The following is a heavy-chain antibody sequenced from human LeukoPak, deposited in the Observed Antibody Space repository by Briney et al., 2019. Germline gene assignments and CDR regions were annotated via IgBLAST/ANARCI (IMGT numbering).Heavy chain of an antibody. D-gene: IGHD3-22*01. J-gene: IGHJ4*02. CDR2: IIPIFGIA. V-gene: IGHV1-69*04. CDR1: GGTFSSYA. Sequence: SVKVSCKASGGTFSSYAISWVRQAPGQGLEWMGRIIPIFGIANYAQKFQGRVTIIADKSTSTAYMELSSLRSEDTAVYYCARDRLYYYDSSGYYQTPDYWGQGTLVTVSS. CDR3: ARDRLYYYDSSGYYQTPDY.